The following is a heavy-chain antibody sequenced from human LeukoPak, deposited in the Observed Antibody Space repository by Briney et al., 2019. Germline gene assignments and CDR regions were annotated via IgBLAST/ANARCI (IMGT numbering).Heavy chain of an antibody. CDR3: ARVFLIAAAGTVWFDP. CDR2: INHSGST. V-gene: IGHV4-34*01. Sequence: SETLSLTCAVYGGSFSGYYWSWIRQPPGKGLEWIGEINHSGSTNYNPSLKSRVTVSVDTSKNQFSLKLSSVTAADTAVYYCARVFLIAAAGTVWFDPWGQGTLVTVSS. J-gene: IGHJ5*02. CDR1: GGSFSGYY. D-gene: IGHD6-13*01.